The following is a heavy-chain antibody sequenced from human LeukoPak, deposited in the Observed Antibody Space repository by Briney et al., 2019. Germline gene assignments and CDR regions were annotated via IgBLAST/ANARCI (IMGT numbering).Heavy chain of an antibody. Sequence: PSQTLSLTCTVSGGSISSGDYYWSWIRQPPGKGLEWIGYIYYSGSTYYNPSLKSRVTISVDTSKNQFSLKLSSVTAADTAVYYCAREPNESGSGWSIDYWGQGTLVTVSS. CDR3: AREPNESGSGWSIDY. J-gene: IGHJ4*02. V-gene: IGHV4-30-4*08. CDR1: GGSISSGDYY. CDR2: IYYSGST. D-gene: IGHD6-19*01.